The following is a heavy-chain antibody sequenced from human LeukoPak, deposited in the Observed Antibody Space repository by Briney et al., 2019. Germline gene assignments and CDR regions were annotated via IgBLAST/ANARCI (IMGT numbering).Heavy chain of an antibody. D-gene: IGHD4-23*01. CDR1: GGSISSSTYY. Sequence: SETLSLTCTVSGGSISSSTYYWGWIRQPPWKGLAWIGSISYTGITYYNPSLKSRVTISVDTSKNQFSLKLSSVTAADTAVYFCARVKAVVTPWVFDYWGQGSLVTVSS. V-gene: IGHV4-39*07. CDR3: ARVKAVVTPWVFDY. CDR2: ISYTGIT. J-gene: IGHJ4*02.